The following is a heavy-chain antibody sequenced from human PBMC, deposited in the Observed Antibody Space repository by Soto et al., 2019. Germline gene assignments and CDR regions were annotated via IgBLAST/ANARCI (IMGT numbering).Heavy chain of an antibody. J-gene: IGHJ4*02. CDR3: TKNSGRYQIAY. CDR2: ISGSGVST. D-gene: IGHD3-10*01. CDR1: RFTFSSYA. V-gene: IGHV3-23*01. Sequence: EEQLLESGGGLVQPGGSLRLSCEASRFTFSSYAMSWVRQAPGKGLEWVSVISGSGVSTYYADSVKGRFTISRDNSKNTLYLQMNSLRAEDTAVYYCTKNSGRYQIAYWGQGTLVTVSS.